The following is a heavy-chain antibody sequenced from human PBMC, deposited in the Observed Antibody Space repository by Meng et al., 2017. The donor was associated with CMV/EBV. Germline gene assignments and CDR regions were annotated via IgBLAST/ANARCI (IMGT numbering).Heavy chain of an antibody. V-gene: IGHV3-23*01. Sequence: GGSLRLSCAASGFTFSSYAMSWVRQAPGKGLEWVSAISGSGGSTYYADSVKGRFTISRDNSKNTLYLQMNSLRAEDTAVYYCANSDRSSHNHDFDYWGQGTLVTVSS. D-gene: IGHD3-22*01. J-gene: IGHJ4*02. CDR1: GFTFSSYA. CDR3: ANSDRSSHNHDFDY. CDR2: ISGSGGST.